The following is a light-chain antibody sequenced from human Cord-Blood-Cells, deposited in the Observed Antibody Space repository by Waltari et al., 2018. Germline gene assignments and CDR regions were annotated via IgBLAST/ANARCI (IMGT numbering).Light chain of an antibody. V-gene: IGKV1-39*01. J-gene: IGKJ3*01. Sequence: DIQLTQSPSTLSAYVGDRVTIPCRASQCISSYLNWYQPKPGKAPKLLIYAASSLQSGVPSRFRGSGSGTDFTLTISSLQPEDFATYYCQQSYSTPGTFGPGTKVDIK. CDR3: QQSYSTPGT. CDR2: AAS. CDR1: QCISSY.